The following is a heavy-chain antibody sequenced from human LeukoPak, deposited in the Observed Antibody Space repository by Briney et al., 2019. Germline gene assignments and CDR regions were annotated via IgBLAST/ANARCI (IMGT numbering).Heavy chain of an antibody. CDR1: GFIFSTTW. J-gene: IGHJ4*02. Sequence: PGGSLRLSCAASGFIFSTTWMQWARLVPGKGLVWVSRIQGNGSGIIYADCVKGRFTISRDNAKNSLYLQMNSLRAEDTAVYYCARDSTVTGDYWGQGTLVTVSS. CDR3: ARDSTVTGDY. CDR2: IQGNGSGI. D-gene: IGHD4-17*01. V-gene: IGHV3-74*01.